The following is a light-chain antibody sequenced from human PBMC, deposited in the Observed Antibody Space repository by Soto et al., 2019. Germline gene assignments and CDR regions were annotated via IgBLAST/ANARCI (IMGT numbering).Light chain of an antibody. CDR1: QSVNNN. CDR3: QQYNNWPRT. V-gene: IGKV3-15*01. CDR2: GAS. J-gene: IGKJ1*01. Sequence: EVVLTQSPGTLSLSPGERATLSCRASQSVNNNLAWYQQKPGQAPRLLIHGASTRATGIPARFSGSGSGTDFTLTISSLQFEDFAVYYCQQYNNWPRTFGQGTKVDI.